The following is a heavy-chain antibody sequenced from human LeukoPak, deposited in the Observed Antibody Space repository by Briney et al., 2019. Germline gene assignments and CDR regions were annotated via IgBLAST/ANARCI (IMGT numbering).Heavy chain of an antibody. CDR1: GFVFSSNW. Sequence: GRSLRLSCAASGFVFSSNWMSWVRLAPGKGLEWVANIKEDGTETYYVDSVKGRFTISRDNAKNSLYLQMNSLRVEDTAVYYCAKRNGNWNTDYWGQGTLVTVSS. D-gene: IGHD1-1*01. CDR2: IKEDGTET. J-gene: IGHJ4*02. V-gene: IGHV3-7*03. CDR3: AKRNGNWNTDY.